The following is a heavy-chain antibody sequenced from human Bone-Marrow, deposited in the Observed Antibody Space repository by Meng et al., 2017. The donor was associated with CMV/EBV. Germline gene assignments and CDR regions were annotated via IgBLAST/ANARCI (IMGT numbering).Heavy chain of an antibody. CDR2: INHSGST. CDR3: ARGGNIVVVPAAIRRQYYFDY. Sequence: ETLSLTCAVYGGSFSGYYWSWIRQPPGKGLEWIGEINHSGSTNYNPSLKSRVTISVDTSKNQFSLKLSSVTAADTAVYYCARGGNIVVVPAAIRRQYYFDYWAQGTLVTVPS. V-gene: IGHV4-34*01. CDR1: GGSFSGYY. D-gene: IGHD2-2*01. J-gene: IGHJ4*02.